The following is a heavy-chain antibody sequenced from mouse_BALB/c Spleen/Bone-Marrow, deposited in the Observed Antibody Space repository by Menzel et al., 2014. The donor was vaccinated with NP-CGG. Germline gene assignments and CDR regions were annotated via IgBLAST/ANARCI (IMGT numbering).Heavy chain of an antibody. CDR1: RFNITDPY. CDR2: ISNKANGYTT. V-gene: IGHV7-3*02. D-gene: IGHD1-1*01. CDR3: ARDGYYYGSRWF. Sequence: HPCVSLMPSSASSRFNITDPYMSWVPQPPGKALEWLGFISNKANGYTTEYSAPVKGPFTISRDNSQSILYLQMKTLRAEDSDAYYCARDGYYYGSRWF. J-gene: IGHJ3*01.